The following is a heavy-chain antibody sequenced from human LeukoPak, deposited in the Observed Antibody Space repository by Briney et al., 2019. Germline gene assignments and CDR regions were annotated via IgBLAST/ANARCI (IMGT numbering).Heavy chain of an antibody. CDR3: ARDPRRFLEWLEGFDP. CDR2: IWYDGSNK. D-gene: IGHD3-3*01. CDR1: GLTFSKSW. Sequence: GGSLRLSCAASGLTFSKSWMSWVRQAPGKGLEWVAVIWYDGSNKYYADSVKGRFTISRDNSKNTLYLQMNSLRAEDTAVYYCARDPRRFLEWLEGFDPWGQGTLVTVSS. V-gene: IGHV3-33*07. J-gene: IGHJ5*02.